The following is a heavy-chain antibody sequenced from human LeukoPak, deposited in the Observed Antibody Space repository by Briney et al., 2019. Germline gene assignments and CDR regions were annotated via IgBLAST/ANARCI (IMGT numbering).Heavy chain of an antibody. Sequence: ASVKVSCKASGYTFTNYGITWMRQAPGQGLEWMGWINTYNGNTNYAQKLQGRVTITTDTSTSTAYMELRSLRSDDTAVFYCARDLVDGVGPPGAYWGQGALVTVSS. CDR2: INTYNGNT. J-gene: IGHJ4*02. CDR3: ARDLVDGVGPPGAY. V-gene: IGHV1-18*01. CDR1: GYTFTNYG. D-gene: IGHD1-26*01.